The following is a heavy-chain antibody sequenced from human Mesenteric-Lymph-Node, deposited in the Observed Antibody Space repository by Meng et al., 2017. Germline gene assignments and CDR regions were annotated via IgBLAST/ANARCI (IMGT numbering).Heavy chain of an antibody. V-gene: IGHV3-73*01. J-gene: IGHJ6*02. Sequence: GESLKISCAASGFTFRGSAMHWVRQASGKGLEWVGRIRSKANSYATAYAASVKGRFTISSDDSKNTAYLQMNSLKTEDTAVYYCTRPRIAAAGTKTYYYYGMDVWGQGTTVTVSS. CDR2: IRSKANSYAT. CDR3: TRPRIAAAGTKTYYYYGMDV. D-gene: IGHD6-13*01. CDR1: GFTFRGSA.